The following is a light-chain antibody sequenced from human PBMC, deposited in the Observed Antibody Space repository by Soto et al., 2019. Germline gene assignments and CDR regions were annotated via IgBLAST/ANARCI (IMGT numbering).Light chain of an antibody. J-gene: IGLJ3*02. V-gene: IGLV7-46*01. CDR3: LLFFGDIRGV. Sequence: QAVVTQEASLTVSPGGTVTLTCGSSTGTVTSGHFPYWFQQKPGQAPRTLIYDTSDKHSWTPARFSGSLLGGKAALTLSGAQPEDEAGYYCLLFFGDIRGVFGGGTKLTVL. CDR2: DTS. CDR1: TGTVTSGHF.